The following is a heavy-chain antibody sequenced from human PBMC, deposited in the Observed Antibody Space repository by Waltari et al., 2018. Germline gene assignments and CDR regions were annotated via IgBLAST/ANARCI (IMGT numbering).Heavy chain of an antibody. Sequence: QLQLQESGPGLVKPSETLSLTCTVSGGSISSSSYYWGWIRQPPGKGLEWIGSIYYSGSTYYNPSLNSRVTRSVDTSKNQFSLKLSSVTAADTAGYYCARLILNQFDYWGQGTLVTVSS. V-gene: IGHV4-39*01. CDR2: IYYSGST. J-gene: IGHJ4*02. CDR1: GGSISSSSYY. CDR3: ARLILNQFDY.